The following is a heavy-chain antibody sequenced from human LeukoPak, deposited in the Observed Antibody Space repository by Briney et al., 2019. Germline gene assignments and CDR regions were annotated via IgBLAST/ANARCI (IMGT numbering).Heavy chain of an antibody. D-gene: IGHD6-13*01. J-gene: IGHJ5*02. V-gene: IGHV3-74*01. CDR2: INSDGSST. CDR3: ARDLQQLKHNWFEP. Sequence: GGSLRLSCAASGFTFGIYWMHWVRQAPGKGLVWVSRINSDGSSTSYADSVKGRFTMSRDNARNTLYVQMNSLRADDTAVYYCARDLQQLKHNWFEPWGQGTLVTVSS. CDR1: GFTFGIYW.